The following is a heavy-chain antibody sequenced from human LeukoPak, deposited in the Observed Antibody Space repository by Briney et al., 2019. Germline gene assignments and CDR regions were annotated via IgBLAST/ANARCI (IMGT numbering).Heavy chain of an antibody. CDR2: IYYSGST. Sequence: PSETLSLTCTVSGGSISSSSYYRGWIRQPPGKGLEWIGSIYYSGSTYYNPSLKSRVTISVDASKNQFSLKLSSVTAADTAVYYCARVKGRTTIFGVVIRPIYYYYYMDVWGKGTTVTVSS. CDR1: GGSISSSSYY. D-gene: IGHD3-3*01. CDR3: ARVKGRTTIFGVVIRPIYYYYYMDV. V-gene: IGHV4-39*07. J-gene: IGHJ6*03.